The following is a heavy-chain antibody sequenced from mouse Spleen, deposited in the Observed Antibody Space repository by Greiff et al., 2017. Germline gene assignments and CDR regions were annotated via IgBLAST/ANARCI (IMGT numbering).Heavy chain of an antibody. CDR2: IDPEDGET. CDR1: GFNIKDYY. CDR3: ARPYGSSYPYAMDY. J-gene: IGHJ4*01. V-gene: IGHV14-2*01. D-gene: IGHD1-1*01. Sequence: VHVKQSGAELVKPGASVKLSCTASGFNIKDYYMHWVKQRTEQGLEWIGRIDPEDGETKYAPKFQGKATITADTSSNTAYLQLSSLTSEDTAVYYCARPYGSSYPYAMDYWGQGTSVTVSS.